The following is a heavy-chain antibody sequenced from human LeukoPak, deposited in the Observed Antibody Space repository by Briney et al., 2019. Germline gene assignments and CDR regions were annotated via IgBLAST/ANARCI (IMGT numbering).Heavy chain of an antibody. D-gene: IGHD4-17*01. CDR2: IYHSGST. CDR3: ARWTETTYYYYGMDV. Sequence: SETLSLTCTVSGYSINSDYYWGWIRQPPGKGLEWIGSIYHSGSTYYNPSLEGRVTISVDTSKNQFSLKLTSVTAADTAVYYCARWTETTYYYYGMDVWGQGTTVTVSS. V-gene: IGHV4-38-2*02. CDR1: GYSINSDYY. J-gene: IGHJ6*02.